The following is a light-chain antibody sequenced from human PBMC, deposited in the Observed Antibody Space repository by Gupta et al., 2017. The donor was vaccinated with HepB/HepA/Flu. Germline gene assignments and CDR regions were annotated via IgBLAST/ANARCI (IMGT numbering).Light chain of an antibody. CDR3: QQYGNSPRLT. J-gene: IGKJ4*01. V-gene: IGKV3-20*01. CDR1: QSVSGNY. Sequence: EIVLTQSPGNLSLSPGERGTLSCRASQSVSGNYLAWYQQKPGQAPRLLIYGVSTRDTGIPERFSGSGYGTDFTLTISRREQEDFAVYYCQQYGNSPRLTFGGGTKVEIK. CDR2: GVS.